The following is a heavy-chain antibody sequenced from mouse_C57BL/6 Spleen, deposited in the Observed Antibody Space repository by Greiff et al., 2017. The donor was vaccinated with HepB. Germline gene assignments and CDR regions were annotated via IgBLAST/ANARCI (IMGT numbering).Heavy chain of an antibody. Sequence: VQLQQPGAELVRPGSSVKLSCKASGYTFTSYWMHWVKQRPIQGLEWIGNIDPSDSETHYNQKFKDKATVTVDKSSSTAHMQRSSLTSEDSAVYYCAREGGHYYALDYWGQGTTLTVSS. V-gene: IGHV1-52*01. CDR2: IDPSDSET. CDR3: AREGGHYYALDY. D-gene: IGHD2-1*01. CDR1: GYTFTSYW. J-gene: IGHJ2*01.